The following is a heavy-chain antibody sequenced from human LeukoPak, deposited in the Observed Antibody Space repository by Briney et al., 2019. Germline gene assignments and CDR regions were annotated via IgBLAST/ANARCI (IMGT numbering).Heavy chain of an antibody. V-gene: IGHV1-46*01. Sequence: GASVKVSCKASGYTFTIYYIHWVRQAPGQGLEWMGIINPSGGSTSYAQKLQGRVTMTRDTSTGTVYMELSSLRSEDTAVYYCARAGIFDYWGQGTLVTVSS. CDR3: ARAGIFDY. J-gene: IGHJ4*02. CDR1: GYTFTIYY. D-gene: IGHD3-10*01. CDR2: INPSGGST.